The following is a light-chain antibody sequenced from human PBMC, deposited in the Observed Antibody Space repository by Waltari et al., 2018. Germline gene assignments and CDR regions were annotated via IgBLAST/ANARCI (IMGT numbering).Light chain of an antibody. V-gene: IGLV1-47*01. CDR1: SSNIGSNY. CDR3: AAWDGSLSGRL. J-gene: IGLJ3*02. Sequence: QSVLTQPPSASGTPGQRVSFSFSGSSSNIGSNYVFWYQQFPGTAPKLLIYRDDQRPSGVPDRFSASKGGTSAALVISAVRSEDEADYYCAAWDGSLSGRLFGGGTRLTVL. CDR2: RDD.